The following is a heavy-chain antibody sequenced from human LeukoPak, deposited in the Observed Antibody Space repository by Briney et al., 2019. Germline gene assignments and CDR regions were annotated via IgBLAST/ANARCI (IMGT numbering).Heavy chain of an antibody. J-gene: IGHJ2*01. Sequence: WGSLRLSCAASGFPFSNYWMTWVRQGPGKGLEWVANIKQDGSEKNYVDSVKGRFTISRDNAKNSLSLQMTSLRVEDTAVYYCARDGLSWDDWYFDLWGRGTLVTVSS. D-gene: IGHD6-13*01. CDR2: IKQDGSEK. CDR1: GFPFSNYW. CDR3: ARDGLSWDDWYFDL. V-gene: IGHV3-7*05.